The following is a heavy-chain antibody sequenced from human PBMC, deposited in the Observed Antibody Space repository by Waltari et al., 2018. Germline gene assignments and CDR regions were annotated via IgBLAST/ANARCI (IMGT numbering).Heavy chain of an antibody. J-gene: IGHJ2*01. CDR2: IYYSGST. CDR3: ARHPAMTIMLWYFDL. D-gene: IGHD2-8*01. CDR1: GGSLSSSSYY. Sequence: QLQLQESGPGLVKPSETLSLTCTVSGGSLSSSSYYWGWIRQPPGKGREWIGGIYYSGSTYYNPSLKSRVTISVDTSKNQFSLKLSSVTAADTAVYYCARHPAMTIMLWYFDLWGRGTLVTVSS. V-gene: IGHV4-39*01.